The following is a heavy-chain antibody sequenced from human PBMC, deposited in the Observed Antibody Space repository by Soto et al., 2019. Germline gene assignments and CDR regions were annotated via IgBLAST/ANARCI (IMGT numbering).Heavy chain of an antibody. Sequence: QVQLVQSGAEVKKPGASVKVSCKASGYTFTSYGVSWVRQAPGQGLEWMGWISGYNGNTNYAQKLQGRDTMTTDTSRGTAYMELRSLRSDDTAVYYCARAGKYYYGSGSPYYYGMDVWGQGITVTVSS. CDR1: GYTFTSYG. CDR3: ARAGKYYYGSGSPYYYGMDV. CDR2: ISGYNGNT. J-gene: IGHJ6*02. V-gene: IGHV1-18*04. D-gene: IGHD3-10*01.